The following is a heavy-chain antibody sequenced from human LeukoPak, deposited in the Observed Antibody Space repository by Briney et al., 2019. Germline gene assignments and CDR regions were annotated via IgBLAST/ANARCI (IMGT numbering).Heavy chain of an antibody. J-gene: IGHJ4*02. CDR1: GGSFSGYY. CDR3: ARLMSYSSSWYYGLDY. V-gene: IGHV4-34*01. CDR2: INHSGST. D-gene: IGHD6-13*01. Sequence: SSETLSLTCAGYGGSFSGYYWSWIRQPPGKWLEWIGEINHSGSTNYHPSLKSRVTISVDTSKNQFSLKLSSVTAADTAVYYCARLMSYSSSWYYGLDYWGQGTLVTVSS.